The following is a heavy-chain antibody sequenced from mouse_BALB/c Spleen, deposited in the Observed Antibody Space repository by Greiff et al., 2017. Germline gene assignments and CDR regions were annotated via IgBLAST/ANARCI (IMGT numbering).Heavy chain of an antibody. CDR1: GYTFTSYW. J-gene: IGHJ4*01. V-gene: IGHV1S81*02. D-gene: IGHD1-2*01. CDR2: INPSNGRT. Sequence: QVQLQQPGAELVKPGASVKLSCKASGYTFTSYWMHWVKQRPGQGLEWIGEINPSNGRTNYNEKFKSKATLTVDKSSSTAYMQLSSLTSEDSAVNYCARAYTATWGAMDYWGQGTSVTVSS. CDR3: ARAYTATWGAMDY.